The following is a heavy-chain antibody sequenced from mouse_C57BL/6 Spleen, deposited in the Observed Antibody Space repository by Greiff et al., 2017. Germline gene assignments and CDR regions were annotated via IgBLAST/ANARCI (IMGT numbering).Heavy chain of an antibody. CDR2: IRNKANGYTT. D-gene: IGHD2-4*01. Sequence: DVQLVESGGGLVQPGGSLSLSCAASGFTFTDYYMSWVRQPPGKALEWLGFIRNKANGYTTEYSASVKGRFTISRDNSQSILYLQMNALRAEDSDTYYCARYNDYGFAYWGQGTLVTVSA. CDR3: ARYNDYGFAY. J-gene: IGHJ3*01. V-gene: IGHV7-3*01. CDR1: GFTFTDYY.